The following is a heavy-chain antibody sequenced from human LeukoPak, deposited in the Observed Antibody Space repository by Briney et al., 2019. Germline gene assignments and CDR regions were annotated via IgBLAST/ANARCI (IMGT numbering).Heavy chain of an antibody. CDR2: IYYSGST. CDR1: GGSISSYY. J-gene: IGHJ3*02. V-gene: IGHV4-59*01. Sequence: SETLSLTCTVSGGSISSYYWSWIRQPPGKGLEWIGYIYYSGSTNYNPSLKSRVTISLDTSKNQFSLKLSSATAADTAVYYCARDRSEDAFDIWGQGTMVTVSS. CDR3: ARDRSEDAFDI.